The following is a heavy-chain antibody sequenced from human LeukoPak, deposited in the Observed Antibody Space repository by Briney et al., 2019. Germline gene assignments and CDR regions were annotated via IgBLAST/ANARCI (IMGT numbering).Heavy chain of an antibody. CDR2: INPSGGST. J-gene: IGHJ4*02. V-gene: IGHV1-46*01. Sequence: ASVKVSCKASGYTFTSYYMHWVRQAPGQGLEWMGIINPSGGSTSYAQKFQGRVTMTRDTSTSTVYMELSSLRSEDAAVYYCARDRGSWNDFDYWGQGTLVTVSS. D-gene: IGHD1-1*01. CDR1: GYTFTSYY. CDR3: ARDRGSWNDFDY.